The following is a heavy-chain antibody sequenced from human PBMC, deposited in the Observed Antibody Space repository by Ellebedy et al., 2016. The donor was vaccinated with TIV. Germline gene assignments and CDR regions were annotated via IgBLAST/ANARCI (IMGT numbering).Heavy chain of an antibody. CDR1: GGSISNHY. Sequence: MPSETLSLTCTVSGGSISNHYWSWIRQPPGKGLEWIGYIYYNGNTNYNPSLKSRVTISVNTSKNQFSLILTSVTAADTAVYYCAASQRRGYYPYYYFYGMDVWGQGTTVTVSS. J-gene: IGHJ6*02. D-gene: IGHD3-22*01. V-gene: IGHV4-59*03. CDR3: AASQRRGYYPYYYFYGMDV. CDR2: IYYNGNT.